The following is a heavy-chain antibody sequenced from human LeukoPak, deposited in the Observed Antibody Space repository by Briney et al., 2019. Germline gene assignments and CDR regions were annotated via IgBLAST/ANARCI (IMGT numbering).Heavy chain of an antibody. CDR1: GYTFTSYG. CDR2: ISAYNGNT. D-gene: IGHD3-10*01. Sequence: GASVKVSCKASGYTFTSYGISWVRQAPGQGLEWMGWISAYNGNTNYAQKLQGRVTMTTDTSTSTAYMELRSLRSDDTAVYYCARAGLLAWFGETKIGYYYYYYMDVWGKGTTVTISS. CDR3: ARAGLLAWFGETKIGYYYYYYMDV. V-gene: IGHV1-18*01. J-gene: IGHJ6*03.